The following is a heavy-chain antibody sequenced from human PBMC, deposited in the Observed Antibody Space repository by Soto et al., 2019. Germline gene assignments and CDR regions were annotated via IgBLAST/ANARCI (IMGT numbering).Heavy chain of an antibody. D-gene: IGHD4-17*01. CDR3: ARENYGDYLNWFEP. CDR1: GFTFSSYS. J-gene: IGHJ5*02. Sequence: PGGSLTLSCAASGFTFSSYSMNWVRQAPGKGLEWVSYISSSSSTIYYADSVKVRFTISRDNAKNSLYLQMNSLRDEDTAVYYCARENYGDYLNWFEPWGQGSLVTVSS. CDR2: ISSSSSTI. V-gene: IGHV3-48*02.